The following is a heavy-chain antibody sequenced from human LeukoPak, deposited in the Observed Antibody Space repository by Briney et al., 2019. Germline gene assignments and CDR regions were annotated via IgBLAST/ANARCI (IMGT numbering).Heavy chain of an antibody. CDR1: GGSISSYY. CDR2: INHSGST. Sequence: PSETLSLTCTVSGGSISSYYWSWIRQPPGKGLEWIGEINHSGSTNYNPSLKSRVTISVDTSKNQFSLKLSSVTAADTAVYYCARGQNGSGSYSFDYWGQGTLVTVSS. CDR3: ARGQNGSGSYSFDY. V-gene: IGHV4-34*01. J-gene: IGHJ4*02. D-gene: IGHD3-10*01.